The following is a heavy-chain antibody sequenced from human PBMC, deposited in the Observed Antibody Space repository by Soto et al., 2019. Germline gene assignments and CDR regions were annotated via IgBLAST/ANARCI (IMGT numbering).Heavy chain of an antibody. Sequence: SETLSLTCTVSGGSVSSGSYYWSWIRQPPGKGLEWIGYIYYSGSTNYNPSLKSRVTISVDTSKNQFSLKLSSVTAADTAVYYCARSRQYYDFWSGYYTNYYYGMDVWGQGTTVTVSS. J-gene: IGHJ6*02. D-gene: IGHD3-3*01. CDR2: IYYSGST. CDR1: GGSVSSGSYY. CDR3: ARSRQYYDFWSGYYTNYYYGMDV. V-gene: IGHV4-61*01.